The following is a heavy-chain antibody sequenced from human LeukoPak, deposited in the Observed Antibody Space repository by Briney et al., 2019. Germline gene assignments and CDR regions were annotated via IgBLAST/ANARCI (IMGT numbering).Heavy chain of an antibody. V-gene: IGHV3-21*01. CDR3: ARDYSRLVVAPNWFDP. D-gene: IGHD2-15*01. CDR1: GFTFSSYS. Sequence: GGSLRLSCAASGFTFSSYSMKWDRQAQGKGREWVSSISSSSSYIYYAASVKGPFTISRDNAKHSLYLQMNSLRAEDTAVYYCARDYSRLVVAPNWFDPWGQGTLVTVSS. CDR2: ISSSSSYI. J-gene: IGHJ5*02.